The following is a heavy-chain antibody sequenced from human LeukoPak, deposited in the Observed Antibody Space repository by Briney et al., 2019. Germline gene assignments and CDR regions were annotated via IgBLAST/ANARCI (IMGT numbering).Heavy chain of an antibody. V-gene: IGHV3-33*08. CDR2: IWYDGSNK. CDR1: GVTLSSYA. J-gene: IGHJ4*02. Sequence: GGSLRLSCAASGVTLSSYAMSWARQAPGKGLEWVALIWYDGSNKYYTDSVKGRLTISRDNSKDTLFLQMNGLRAEDTAVYYCAREGPRGNSQFDYWGQGTLVTVSS. CDR3: AREGPRGNSQFDY. D-gene: IGHD2/OR15-2a*01.